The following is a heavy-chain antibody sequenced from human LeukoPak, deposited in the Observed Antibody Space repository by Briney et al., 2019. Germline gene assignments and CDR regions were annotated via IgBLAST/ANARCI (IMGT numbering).Heavy chain of an antibody. CDR2: IFSGGST. CDR3: ARDLAFSS. J-gene: IGHJ4*02. D-gene: IGHD3-16*01. V-gene: IGHV3-53*01. Sequence: GGSLRLSCAASGFTVSSNYMSWVRQAPGKGLECVSHIFSGGSTYYADSVKGRFTISRDNSKNTLYLQMNSLRAEDTAVYYCARDLAFSSWGQGTLVTVSS. CDR1: GFTVSSNY.